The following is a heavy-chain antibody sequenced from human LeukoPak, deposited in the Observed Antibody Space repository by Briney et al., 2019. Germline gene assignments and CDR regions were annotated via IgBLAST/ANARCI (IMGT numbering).Heavy chain of an antibody. Sequence: GGSLRLSYAPSGFTFSSYAMRWVRQAPGKGLEWVAVISGGGSGTYYADSVRGLFTISRDYSKNTVYLQMNSLRAEDTAIYYCAKAVGSSGYFSRDAFDIWGQGTMVTVSS. V-gene: IGHV3-23*01. J-gene: IGHJ3*02. D-gene: IGHD3-22*01. CDR2: ISGGGSGT. CDR1: GFTFSSYA. CDR3: AKAVGSSGYFSRDAFDI.